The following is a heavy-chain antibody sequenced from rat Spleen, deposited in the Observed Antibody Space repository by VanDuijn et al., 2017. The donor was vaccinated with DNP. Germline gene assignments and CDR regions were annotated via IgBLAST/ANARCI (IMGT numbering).Heavy chain of an antibody. J-gene: IGHJ2*01. Sequence: EVHLVESGGGLVQPGRSLKLSCAASGFAFSDYAMAWVRQAPKKGLEWVATIIYDGSSTYYPDSVKGRFTISRDNAKSTLYLQMNSLRSEDTATYYCTRAGYTYDYWGQGVMVTVSS. V-gene: IGHV5-17*01. D-gene: IGHD1-4*01. CDR2: IIYDGSST. CDR1: GFAFSDYA. CDR3: TRAGYTYDY.